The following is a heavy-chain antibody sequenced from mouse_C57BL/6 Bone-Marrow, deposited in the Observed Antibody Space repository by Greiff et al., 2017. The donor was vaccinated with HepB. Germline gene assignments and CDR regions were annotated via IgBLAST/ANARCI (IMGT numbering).Heavy chain of an antibody. V-gene: IGHV1-59*01. D-gene: IGHD1-1*01. Sequence: QVQLQQPGAELVRPGTSVKLSCKAPGYTFTSYWMHWVKQRPGQGLEWIGVIDPSDSYTNYNQKFKGKATLTVDTSSSTAYMQLSSLTSEDSAVYDCARRTGTTVVAPYYFDYWGQGTTLTVSS. CDR1: GYTFTSYW. J-gene: IGHJ2*01. CDR2: IDPSDSYT. CDR3: ARRTGTTVVAPYYFDY.